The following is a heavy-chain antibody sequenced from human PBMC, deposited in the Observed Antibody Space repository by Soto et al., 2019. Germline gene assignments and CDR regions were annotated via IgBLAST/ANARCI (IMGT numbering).Heavy chain of an antibody. J-gene: IGHJ3*02. V-gene: IGHV3-21*01. CDR3: AREKGGYYDILTGYLDDAFDI. D-gene: IGHD3-9*01. Sequence: PGGSLRLSCAASGFTFSSYSMNWVRQAPGKGLEWVSSISSSSSYIYYADSVKGRFTISRDNAKNSLYLQMNSLRAEDTAVYYCAREKGGYYDILTGYLDDAFDIWGQGTMVTVSS. CDR2: ISSSSSYI. CDR1: GFTFSSYS.